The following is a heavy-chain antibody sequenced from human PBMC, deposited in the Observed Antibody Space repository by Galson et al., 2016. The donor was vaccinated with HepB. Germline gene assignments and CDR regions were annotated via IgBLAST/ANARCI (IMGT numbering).Heavy chain of an antibody. V-gene: IGHV5-51*01. CDR3: ARSADLSLDY. CDR1: GYSFSTYW. J-gene: IGHJ4*02. Sequence: QSGAEVKKPGESLKISCKGSGYSFSTYWIAWVRQMPGRGLEWMGIIFPADSGPTYSPSFQDQVTISVDKSISTAYLQWNSLKASDTAIYYCARSADLSLDYWGQGTLVTVSS. CDR2: IFPADSGP.